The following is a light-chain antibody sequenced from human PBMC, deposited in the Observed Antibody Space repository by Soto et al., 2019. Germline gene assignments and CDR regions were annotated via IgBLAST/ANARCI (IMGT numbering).Light chain of an antibody. Sequence: QSALAQPASVSGSPGQSITISCTGTGSDIAGYNYVSWFQQHPGKAPKLMMYQVTIRPSGVSNRFSGAKSGNTASLTISGLQAEDEAEYYCSSFTSTTSLDVFGTGTKVTVL. J-gene: IGLJ1*01. CDR1: GSDIAGYNY. CDR3: SSFTSTTSLDV. CDR2: QVT. V-gene: IGLV2-14*01.